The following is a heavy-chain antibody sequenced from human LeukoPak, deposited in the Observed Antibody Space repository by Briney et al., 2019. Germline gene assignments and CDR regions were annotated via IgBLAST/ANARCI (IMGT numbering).Heavy chain of an antibody. V-gene: IGHV1-2*02. CDR2: INPNGGGT. Sequence: GASVKVSCKASGYTFTDYYMHWARQAPGQGLEWMGWINPNGGGTNYAQKFQGRVTMTWDTSISTAYMDLSRLRSDDTAVYYCARDWASVDGLATTGEYWGRGTLVTVSS. D-gene: IGHD3-16*01. CDR1: GYTFTDYY. J-gene: IGHJ4*02. CDR3: ARDWASVDGLATTGEY.